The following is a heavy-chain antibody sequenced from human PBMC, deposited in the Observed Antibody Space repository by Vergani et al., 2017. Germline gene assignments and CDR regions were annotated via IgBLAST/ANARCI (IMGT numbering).Heavy chain of an antibody. Sequence: QLQLQESGPGLVKPSETLSLTCTVSGGSISSSSYYWGWIRQPPGKGLEWIGSIYYSGNTYYNPSLKSRVTISVDTSKNQFSLKLSSVTAADTAVYYCARSACDFWSGYYSLLFDYWGQGTLVTVSS. D-gene: IGHD3-3*01. V-gene: IGHV4-39*07. CDR2: IYYSGNT. J-gene: IGHJ4*02. CDR1: GGSISSSSYY. CDR3: ARSACDFWSGYYSLLFDY.